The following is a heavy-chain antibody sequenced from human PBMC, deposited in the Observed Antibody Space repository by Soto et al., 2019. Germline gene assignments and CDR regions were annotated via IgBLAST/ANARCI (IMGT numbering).Heavy chain of an antibody. CDR2: IYYSGST. D-gene: IGHD3-3*01. Sequence: PSETLSLTCTVSGGSISSYYWSWIRQPPGKGLEWIGYIYYSGSTNYNPSLKSRVTISVDTSKNQFSLKLSSVTAADTAVYYCARVLRFLEWLSTSYWIDPWGQGTLVTVSS. CDR1: GGSISSYY. CDR3: ARVLRFLEWLSTSYWIDP. J-gene: IGHJ5*02. V-gene: IGHV4-59*01.